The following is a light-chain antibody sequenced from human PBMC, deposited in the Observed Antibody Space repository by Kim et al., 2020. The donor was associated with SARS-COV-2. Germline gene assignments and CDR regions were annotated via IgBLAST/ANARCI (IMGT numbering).Light chain of an antibody. CDR1: QSISTW. Sequence: DIQMTQSPSTLSASVGDRVTITCRASQSISTWLAWYQQKPGKAPKLLIYDVSTLESGVPSRFSGSGSETEFTLTIPSLQPDDFATYYCQQYDTDYTFGQGTKVDIK. J-gene: IGKJ2*01. CDR3: QQYDTDYT. V-gene: IGKV1-5*01. CDR2: DVS.